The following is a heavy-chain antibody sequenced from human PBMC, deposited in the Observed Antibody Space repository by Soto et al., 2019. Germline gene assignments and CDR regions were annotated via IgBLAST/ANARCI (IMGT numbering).Heavy chain of an antibody. CDR1: GYTFTIYG. J-gene: IGHJ5*02. V-gene: IGHV1-18*01. D-gene: IGHD2-15*01. Sequence: ASVNVSCKASGYTFTIYGISWVRQAPRQGLEWMGWISAYNGNTNYAQKLQGRVTMTTDTSTSTAYMELRSLRSDDTAVYYCARSHDWVCGGGSCRSRVNWFDPWGQGTLVTVSS. CDR3: ARSHDWVCGGGSCRSRVNWFDP. CDR2: ISAYNGNT.